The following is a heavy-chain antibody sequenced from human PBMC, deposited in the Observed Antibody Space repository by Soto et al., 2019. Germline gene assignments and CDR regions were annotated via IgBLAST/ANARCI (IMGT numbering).Heavy chain of an antibody. CDR1: GFTFSSYG. J-gene: IGHJ2*01. Sequence: QVQLVESGGGVVQPGRSLRLSCAASGFTFSSYGMHWVRQAPGKGLEWVAVISYDGSNKYYADSVKGRFTISRDNSKNTLYLQMNSLRAEDTAVYYCAKSLYGDYPSWYFDLWGRGTLVTVSS. D-gene: IGHD4-17*01. CDR3: AKSLYGDYPSWYFDL. V-gene: IGHV3-30*18. CDR2: ISYDGSNK.